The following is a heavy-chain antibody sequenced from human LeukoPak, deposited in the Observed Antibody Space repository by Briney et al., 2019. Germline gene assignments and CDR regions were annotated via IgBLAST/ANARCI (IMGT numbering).Heavy chain of an antibody. CDR1: GFTFDDYA. CDR3: TKGVAATHSAGILDY. D-gene: IGHD2-15*01. J-gene: IGHJ4*02. CDR2: ISWNSGSI. V-gene: IGHV3-9*01. Sequence: GGSLRLSCAASGFTFDDYAMHWVRQAPGKGLEWVSGISWNSGSIGYADSVKGRFTISRDNAKNSLYLQMNSLRAEDTASYYCTKGVAATHSAGILDYWGQGTLVTVSS.